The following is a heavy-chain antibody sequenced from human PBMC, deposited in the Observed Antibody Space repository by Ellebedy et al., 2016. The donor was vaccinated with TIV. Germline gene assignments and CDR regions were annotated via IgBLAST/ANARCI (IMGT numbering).Heavy chain of an antibody. J-gene: IGHJ4*02. CDR3: ARGYSSGWGYDY. CDR2: IYHSGRT. CDR1: GGSISSSNW. V-gene: IGHV4-4*02. D-gene: IGHD6-19*01. Sequence: MPSETLSLTCAVSGGSISSSNWWSWVRQPPGKGLEWIGEIYHSGRTNYNPSLKSRVTISVDKSKNQFSLKLSSVTAADTAVYYCARGYSSGWGYDYWGQGTLVTVSS.